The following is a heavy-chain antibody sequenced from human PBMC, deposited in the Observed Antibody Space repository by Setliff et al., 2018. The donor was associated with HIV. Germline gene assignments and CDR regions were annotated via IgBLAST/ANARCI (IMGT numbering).Heavy chain of an antibody. J-gene: IGHJ4*02. V-gene: IGHV4-39*01. CDR1: GDSVSRSNYY. CDR3: ASPFRLSGFWISFLPDY. Sequence: SETLSLTCTVSGDSVSRSNYYWAWIRQPPGKGLEWIRSIDYNEITYYNPSPKSRVTLSVDTPKNQFSLYLSSVTASDTAVYYCASPFRLSGFWISFLPDYWGQGILVTV. D-gene: IGHD3-3*01. CDR2: IDYNEIT.